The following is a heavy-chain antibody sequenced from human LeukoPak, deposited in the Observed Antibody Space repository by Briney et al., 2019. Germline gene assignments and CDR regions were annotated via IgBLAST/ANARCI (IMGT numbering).Heavy chain of an antibody. J-gene: IGHJ4*02. V-gene: IGHV4-38-2*02. CDR2: VFRLQTVRT. Sequence: PSETLSLTCTVSDFSITSTYYSAWFRQPPGKGLEWIATVFRLQTVRTFNNPSLGSRVTMSLDPSHNHFSLNLTSEAAPDSSVYFCARVLHAPYLIDSWGQGTLVTVSS. CDR1: DFSITSTYY. D-gene: IGHD2-8*01. CDR3: ARVLHAPYLIDS.